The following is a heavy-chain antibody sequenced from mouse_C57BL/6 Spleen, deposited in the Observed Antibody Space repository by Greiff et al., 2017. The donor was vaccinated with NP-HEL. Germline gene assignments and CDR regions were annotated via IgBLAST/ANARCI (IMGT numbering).Heavy chain of an antibody. CDR3: ARLDSSGLYAMDY. J-gene: IGHJ4*01. V-gene: IGHV5-6*01. CDR1: GFTFSSYG. CDR2: ISSGGSYT. D-gene: IGHD3-2*02. Sequence: VQLKESGGDLVKPGGSLKLSCAASGFTFSSYGMSWVRQTPDKRLEWVATISSGGSYTYYPDSVKGRFTISRDNAKNTLYLQMSSLKSEDTAMYYCARLDSSGLYAMDYWGQGTSVTVSS.